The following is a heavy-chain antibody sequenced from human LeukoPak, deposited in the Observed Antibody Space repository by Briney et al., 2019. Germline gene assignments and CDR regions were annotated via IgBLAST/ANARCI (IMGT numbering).Heavy chain of an antibody. CDR3: ARKDVLRYFDWLGAFDI. CDR1: GYSFTSYW. V-gene: IGHV5-51*01. Sequence: GESLKISCKGSGYSFTSYWIGWVRQMPGKGLEWMGIIYPGDSDTRYSPSFQGQVTISADKSISTAYLQWSSLKASDTAMYYCARKDVLRYFDWLGAFDIWGQGTMVTVSS. CDR2: IYPGDSDT. D-gene: IGHD3-9*01. J-gene: IGHJ3*02.